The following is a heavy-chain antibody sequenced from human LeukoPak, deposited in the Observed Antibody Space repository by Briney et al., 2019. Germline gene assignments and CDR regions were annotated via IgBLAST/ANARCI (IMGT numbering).Heavy chain of an antibody. Sequence: GGSLRLSCAASGFTFSSYAMSWVPRPPGKGREGVSAISGSGGSTYYADSVKGRFTISRDNSKNTLYLQMNSLRAEDTAVYYCARRLEPYRRSPFDYWGQGTLVTVSS. V-gene: IGHV3-23*01. D-gene: IGHD1-26*01. CDR1: GFTFSSYA. J-gene: IGHJ4*02. CDR3: ARRLEPYRRSPFDY. CDR2: ISGSGGST.